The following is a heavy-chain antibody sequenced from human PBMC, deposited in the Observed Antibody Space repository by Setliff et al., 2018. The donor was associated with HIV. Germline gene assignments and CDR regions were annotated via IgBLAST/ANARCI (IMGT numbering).Heavy chain of an antibody. Sequence: SETLSLTCIVSSGSISGDNWWSWVRQPPGKGLEWIGEIYHRGSTNYNPSLKSRVTISVDKSKNQFSLKLTSVTAADTAVYYCAPDDSSGYYPLDFDYWGQGTLVTVSS. J-gene: IGHJ4*02. CDR2: IYHRGST. CDR1: SGSISGDNW. V-gene: IGHV4-4*02. D-gene: IGHD3-22*01. CDR3: APDDSSGYYPLDFDY.